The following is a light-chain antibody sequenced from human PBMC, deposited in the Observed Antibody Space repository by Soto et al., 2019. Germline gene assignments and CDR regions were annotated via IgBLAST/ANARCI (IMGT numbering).Light chain of an antibody. CDR1: SSDVGGYNY. CDR3: SSYTSSSTPSVV. Sequence: QSALTQPASVSGSPGQSITISCTGTSSDVGGYNYVSWYQQHPGKAPKLMIYDVSNRPSGVSNRFSGSKSGNTTSLTNSGLQAEYEAVYCCSSYTSSSTPSVVFGGGTKLTVL. V-gene: IGLV2-14*01. CDR2: DVS. J-gene: IGLJ2*01.